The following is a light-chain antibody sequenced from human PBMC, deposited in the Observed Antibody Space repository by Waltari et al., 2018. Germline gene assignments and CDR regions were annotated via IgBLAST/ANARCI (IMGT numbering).Light chain of an antibody. V-gene: IGKV1-5*03. CDR3: QQYNTYSIYT. CDR2: STS. J-gene: IGKJ2*01. Sequence: DIQMTQSPSLLSASVGDRVTITCRASQSIRTWLAWYQQKPGKAPKLLLYSTSNLETGVPSRFSGSGSGTEFSLTISSLQPDDFATYDCQQYNTYSIYTFGQGTKLEIK. CDR1: QSIRTW.